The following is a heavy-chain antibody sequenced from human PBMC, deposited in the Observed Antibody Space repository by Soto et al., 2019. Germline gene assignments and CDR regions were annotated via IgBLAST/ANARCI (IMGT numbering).Heavy chain of an antibody. V-gene: IGHV1-46*01. CDR3: AREGITMVRGATNGMDV. CDR2: INPSGGST. J-gene: IGHJ6*02. Sequence: ASVKVSCKASGGTFSSYAISWVRQAPGQGLEWMGIINPSGGSTSYAQKFQGRVTMTRDTSTSTVYMELSSLRSEDTAVYYCAREGITMVRGATNGMDVWGQGTTVTVSS. D-gene: IGHD3-10*01. CDR1: GGTFSSYA.